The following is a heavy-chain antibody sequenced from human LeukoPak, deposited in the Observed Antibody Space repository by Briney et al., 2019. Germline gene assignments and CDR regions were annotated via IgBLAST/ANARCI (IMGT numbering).Heavy chain of an antibody. CDR2: INDDGSGT. CDR1: GLSFSDYA. V-gene: IGHV3-74*01. CDR3: ARGGYIYGPATLGALDI. Sequence: GGSLRLSCAASGLSFSDYAMHWVRQAPGKGLVWVSRINDDGSGTNYDDSVKGRFTISRDNAKNTLYLQMNSLRVEDTAVYYCARGGYIYGPATLGALDIWGPGTMVPVSS. D-gene: IGHD5-18*01. J-gene: IGHJ3*02.